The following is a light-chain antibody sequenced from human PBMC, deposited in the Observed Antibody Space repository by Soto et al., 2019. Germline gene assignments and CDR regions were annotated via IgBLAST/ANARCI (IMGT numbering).Light chain of an antibody. V-gene: IGKV2-28*01. J-gene: IGKJ4*01. CDR2: LGS. CDR1: QSLLRSDGYSS. CDR3: MQARQAPPT. Sequence: DIVMTQSPVSLPVTPGESAFIYCKSSQSLLRSDGYSSLAWYRQKSGQSPQLLIHLGSIRASGVPDRFSGSGSGTDFTLKLSRVEAGDVGVYFCMQARQAPPTFGGGTKVELK.